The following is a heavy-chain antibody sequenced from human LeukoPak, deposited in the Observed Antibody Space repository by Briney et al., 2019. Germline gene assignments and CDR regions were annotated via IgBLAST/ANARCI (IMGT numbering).Heavy chain of an antibody. V-gene: IGHV4-4*02. D-gene: IGHD2-15*01. Sequence: SETLSLTCAVSGGSISSSNWWSWVRHPPGKGLEWIGEIYHSGSTYYNPSLKSRVTISVDRSKNQFSLKLSSVTAADTAVYYCARVVCSGGSCLLDYWGQGTLVTVSS. J-gene: IGHJ4*02. CDR3: ARVVCSGGSCLLDY. CDR1: GGSISSSNW. CDR2: IYHSGST.